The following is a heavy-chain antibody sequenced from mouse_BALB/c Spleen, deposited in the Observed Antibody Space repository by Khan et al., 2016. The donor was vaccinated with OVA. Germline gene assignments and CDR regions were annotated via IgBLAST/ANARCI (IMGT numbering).Heavy chain of an antibody. CDR2: IDPENGDT. CDR1: GFNIKDYY. D-gene: IGHD1-3*01. Sequence: VQLKQSGAEFVRSGASVKLSCTTSGFNIKDYYMHWVKQRPKRGLEWIGWIDPENGDTEFAPKFQGKATMTADTSSNTAYLHLSSLTSEDTAVXYCNAAKLSLWFPSWGQGTLVTVSA. J-gene: IGHJ3*01. CDR3: NAAKLSLWFPS. V-gene: IGHV14-4*02.